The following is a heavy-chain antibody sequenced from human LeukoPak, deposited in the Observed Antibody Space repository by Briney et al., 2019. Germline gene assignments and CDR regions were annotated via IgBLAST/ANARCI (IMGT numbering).Heavy chain of an antibody. D-gene: IGHD6-13*01. J-gene: IGHJ5*02. Sequence: TSETLSLTCTVSDDSITMYYWGWIRQPPGKGLEWIGSIHHSGSTYYNPSLRSRVTISLDTSKNQFSLKLRSVTAADTALYYCARGIIAAADNSFDPWGQGTLVTVSS. CDR3: ARGIIAAADNSFDP. CDR1: DDSITMYY. V-gene: IGHV4-38-2*02. CDR2: IHHSGST.